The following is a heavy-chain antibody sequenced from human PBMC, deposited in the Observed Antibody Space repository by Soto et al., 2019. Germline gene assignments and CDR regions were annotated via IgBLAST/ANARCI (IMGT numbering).Heavy chain of an antibody. Sequence: PGGSLRLSCAASGFTFSSYAMHWVRQAPGKGLEWVAVISYDGSNKYYADSVKGRFTISRDNSKNTLYLQMNSLRAEDTAVYYCARDEAVVVVAATPYYYYYGMDVWGQGTTVTVSS. CDR3: ARDEAVVVVAATPYYYYYGMDV. CDR1: GFTFSSYA. CDR2: ISYDGSNK. D-gene: IGHD2-15*01. J-gene: IGHJ6*02. V-gene: IGHV3-30-3*01.